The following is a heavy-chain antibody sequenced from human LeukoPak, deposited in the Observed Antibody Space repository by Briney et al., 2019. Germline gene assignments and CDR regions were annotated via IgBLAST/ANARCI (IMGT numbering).Heavy chain of an antibody. CDR1: GFTFSSYS. V-gene: IGHV3-21*01. CDR2: ISSSSSYI. Sequence: GGSLRLSCAASGFTFSSYSMNWVRQAPGKGLEWVSSISSSSSYIYYADSVKGRFTISRDNAKNSLYLQMNSLRAEHTAVYYCARVFYGSGKTDYWGQGTLVTVSS. CDR3: ARVFYGSGKTDY. J-gene: IGHJ4*02. D-gene: IGHD3-10*01.